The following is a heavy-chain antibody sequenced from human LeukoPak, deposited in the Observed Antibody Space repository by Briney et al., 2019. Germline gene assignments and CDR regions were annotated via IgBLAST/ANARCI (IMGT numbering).Heavy chain of an antibody. Sequence: ASETLSLTCAVYGGSFSGYYWGWIRQPPGKGLEWIGEINHSGSTNYNPSLKSRVTISVDTSKNQFSLKLSSVTAADTAVYYCARASNQYYYGSGSYYYDYWGQGTLVTVSS. CDR3: ARASNQYYYGSGSYYYDY. V-gene: IGHV4-34*01. CDR1: GGSFSGYY. CDR2: INHSGST. J-gene: IGHJ4*02. D-gene: IGHD3-10*01.